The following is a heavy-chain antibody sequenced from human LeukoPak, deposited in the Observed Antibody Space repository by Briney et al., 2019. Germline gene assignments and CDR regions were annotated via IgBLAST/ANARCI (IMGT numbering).Heavy chain of an antibody. CDR1: GGTFSSYA. CDR3: ARIPFPFWDFATSGYFDY. V-gene: IGHV1-69*04. Sequence: GASVKVSCKASGGTFSSYAISWVRQAPGQGLEWMGRIIPILGIANYVQKFQGRVTITADKSTSTAYMELSSLRSEDTAVYYCARIPFPFWDFATSGYFDYWGQGTLVTVSS. J-gene: IGHJ4*02. D-gene: IGHD2-15*01. CDR2: IIPILGIA.